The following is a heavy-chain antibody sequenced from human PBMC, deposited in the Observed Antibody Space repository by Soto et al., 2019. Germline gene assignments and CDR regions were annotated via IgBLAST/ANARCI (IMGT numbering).Heavy chain of an antibody. V-gene: IGHV3-21*01. Sequence: PWGSLRLSCAAPGFTFSSYSMNWVRQAPGKGLEWVSSISSSSSYIYYADSVKGRFTISRDNAKNSLYLQMNSLRAEDTAVYYCAPYSSRRNQYCGMDVWGPGTTVTVSS. D-gene: IGHD6-13*01. J-gene: IGHJ6*02. CDR3: APYSSRRNQYCGMDV. CDR2: ISSSSSYI. CDR1: GFTFSSYS.